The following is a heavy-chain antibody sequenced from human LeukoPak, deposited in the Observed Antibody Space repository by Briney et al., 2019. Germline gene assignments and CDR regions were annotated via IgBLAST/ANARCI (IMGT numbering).Heavy chain of an antibody. V-gene: IGHV4-59*01. CDR3: ARRPVAGYYYYGMDA. CDR2: IYYSGST. J-gene: IGHJ6*02. D-gene: IGHD6-19*01. Sequence: PSETLSLTCTVSGGSISSYYWSWIRQPPGKGLEWIGYIYYSGSTDYNPSPKSRVTISVDTSKNQFSLKLSSVTAADTAVYYCARRPVAGYYYYGMDAWGQGTTVTVSS. CDR1: GGSISSYY.